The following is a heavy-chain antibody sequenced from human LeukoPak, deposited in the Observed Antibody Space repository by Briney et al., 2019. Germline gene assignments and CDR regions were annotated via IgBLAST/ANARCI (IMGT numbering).Heavy chain of an antibody. CDR2: IIPIFGTA. CDR3: ARDRLRYFDWLLSLEAPPIYYYYYYMDV. J-gene: IGHJ6*03. D-gene: IGHD3-9*01. CDR1: GGTFSSYA. V-gene: IGHV1-69*13. Sequence: GASVKVSCKASGGTFSSYAISWVRQAPGQGLEWMRGIIPIFGTANYAQKFQGRVTITADESTSTAYMELSSLRSEDTAVYYCARDRLRYFDWLLSLEAPPIYYYYYYMDVWGKGTTVTISS.